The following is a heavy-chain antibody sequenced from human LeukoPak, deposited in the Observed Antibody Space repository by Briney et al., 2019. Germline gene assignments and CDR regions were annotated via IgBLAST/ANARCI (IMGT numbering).Heavy chain of an antibody. CDR2: ISGSGGST. V-gene: IGHV3-23*01. D-gene: IGHD3-22*01. CDR1: GFTFSRYA. Sequence: GGSLRLSCAASGFTFSRYAMSWVRQAPGKGLEWVSAISGSGGSTYYADSVKGRFTISRDNSKNTLYLQMNGLRAEDTAVYYCANSYHSTGGSPFDYWGQGTLVTVSS. CDR3: ANSYHSTGGSPFDY. J-gene: IGHJ4*02.